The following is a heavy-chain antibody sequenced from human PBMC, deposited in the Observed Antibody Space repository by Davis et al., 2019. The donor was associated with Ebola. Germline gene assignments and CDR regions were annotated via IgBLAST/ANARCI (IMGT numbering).Heavy chain of an antibody. V-gene: IGHV3-73*01. D-gene: IGHD1-26*01. CDR3: ARDPRSGSYYLYYYYGMDV. CDR2: IRSKANSYAT. J-gene: IGHJ6*02. Sequence: GESLKISCAASGFTFSNAWMSWVRQAPGKGLEWVGRIRSKANSYATAYAASLKGRFTISRDDSKNTAYLQMNSLRDEDTAVYYCARDPRSGSYYLYYYYGMDVWGQGTTVTVSS. CDR1: GFTFSNAW.